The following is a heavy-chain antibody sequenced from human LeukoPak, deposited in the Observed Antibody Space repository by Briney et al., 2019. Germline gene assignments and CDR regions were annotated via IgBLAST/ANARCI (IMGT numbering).Heavy chain of an antibody. CDR2: SRTSGTTP. CDR3: AREGPDTFYFDS. D-gene: IGHD3-9*01. J-gene: IGHJ4*02. CDR1: GYIFTMYH. Sequence: GASVKVSCKASGYIFTMYHMHWVRQAPGQGLEGMGISRTSGTTPNAQKFRGRVTMTRDTSTSTVYMELSSLTSEDTAVYYCAREGPDTFYFDSWGQGTLVTVSS. V-gene: IGHV1-46*01.